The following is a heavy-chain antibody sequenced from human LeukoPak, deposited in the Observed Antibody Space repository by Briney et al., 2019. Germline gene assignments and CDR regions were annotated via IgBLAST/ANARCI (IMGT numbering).Heavy chain of an antibody. CDR3: ARDRLDSSSSGCDY. J-gene: IGHJ4*02. CDR1: GFTFSSYG. CDR2: IWYDGSNK. D-gene: IGHD6-6*01. V-gene: IGHV3-33*01. Sequence: GGSLRLSCAASGFTFSSYGMHWVRQAPGKGLEWEAVIWYDGSNKYYADSVKGRFTISRDNSKNTLYLQMNSLRAEDTAVYYCARDRLDSSSSGCDYWGQGTLVTVSS.